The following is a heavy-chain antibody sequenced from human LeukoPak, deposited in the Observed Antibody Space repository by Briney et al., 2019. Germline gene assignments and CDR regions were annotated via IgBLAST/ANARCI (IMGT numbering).Heavy chain of an antibody. J-gene: IGHJ4*02. CDR3: ARDQRVTTVTTLVY. Sequence: APVKVSCKASGYTFTSYAMHWVRQAPGQRLEWMGWINAGNGNTKYSQKFQGRVTITRDTSASTAYMELSSLRSEDTAVYYCARDQRVTTVTTLVYWGQGTLVTVSS. V-gene: IGHV1-3*01. D-gene: IGHD4-17*01. CDR2: INAGNGNT. CDR1: GYTFTSYA.